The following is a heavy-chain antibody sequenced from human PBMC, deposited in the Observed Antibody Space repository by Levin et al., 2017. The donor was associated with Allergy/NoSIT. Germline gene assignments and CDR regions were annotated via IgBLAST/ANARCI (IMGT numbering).Heavy chain of an antibody. Sequence: QAGESLKISCAASGFTYTSFWMAWVRQAPGKGLEWVANIKQDGSETYYVDSVKGRFTISRDNAKNSVYLQMNSLRVDDTAVYYCAREEGWGYHYGMDVWGQGTTVTVSS. CDR3: AREEGWGYHYGMDV. V-gene: IGHV3-7*01. D-gene: IGHD3-16*02. CDR2: IKQDGSET. J-gene: IGHJ6*02. CDR1: GFTYTSFW.